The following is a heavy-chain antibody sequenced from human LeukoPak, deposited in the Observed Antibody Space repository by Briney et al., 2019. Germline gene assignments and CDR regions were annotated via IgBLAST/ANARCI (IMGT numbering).Heavy chain of an antibody. CDR3: ARDPGDYYDSSGFLDY. D-gene: IGHD3-22*01. J-gene: IGHJ4*02. CDR1: GFTFSSYS. CDR2: ITTSGGAK. Sequence: PGRSLRLSCAASGFTFSSYSMNWVRQAPGKGLEWISYITTSGGAKNYADSVKGRFTISRDNAENSLYLQMSSLRAEDTAVYYCARDPGDYYDSSGFLDYWGQGTLVTVSS. V-gene: IGHV3-48*01.